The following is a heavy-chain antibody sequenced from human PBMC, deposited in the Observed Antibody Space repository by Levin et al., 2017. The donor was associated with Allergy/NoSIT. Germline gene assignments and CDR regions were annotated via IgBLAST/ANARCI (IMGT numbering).Heavy chain of an antibody. CDR1: GFTVSSNY. CDR3: ARDSPYYYGSGSYPFDY. V-gene: IGHV3-66*01. Sequence: PGGSLRLSCAASGFTVSSNYMSWVRQAPGKGLEWVSVIYSGGSTYYADSVKGRFTISRDNSKNTLYLQMNSLRAEDTAVYYCARDSPYYYGSGSYPFDYWGQGTLVTVSS. CDR2: IYSGGST. D-gene: IGHD3-10*01. J-gene: IGHJ4*02.